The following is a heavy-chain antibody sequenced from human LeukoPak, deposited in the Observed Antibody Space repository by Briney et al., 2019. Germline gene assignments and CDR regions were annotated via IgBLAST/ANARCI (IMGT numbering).Heavy chain of an antibody. J-gene: IGHJ4*02. CDR1: GYTFTAYQ. CDR3: ARVRYYVFDY. CDR2: INPTVDDT. V-gene: IGHV1-2*02. D-gene: IGHD3-10*02. Sequence: ASVKVSCKASGYTFTAYQIHWVRQAPGQGLEWVGGINPTVDDTHYAQKFRGRVTVTRDASISTAYLELSRLTSDDTAVYYCARVRYYVFDYWGQGTLVTVSS.